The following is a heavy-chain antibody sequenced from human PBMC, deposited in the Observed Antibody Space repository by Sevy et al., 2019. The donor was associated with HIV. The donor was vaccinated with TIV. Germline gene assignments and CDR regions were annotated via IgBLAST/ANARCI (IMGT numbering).Heavy chain of an antibody. D-gene: IGHD2-8*01. CDR2: LSFGCGKI. CDR1: GFDFSIYS. Sequence: GGCLRLSCAASGFDFSIYSMSWVRQAPGKGLEWVSTLSFGCGKINYADSVKGRFTISRDNSKSSVYLQMNNMRVEDMAVYYRAREGCTKPHDYWGQGTLVTVSS. V-gene: IGHV3-23*01. J-gene: IGHJ4*02. CDR3: AREGCTKPHDY.